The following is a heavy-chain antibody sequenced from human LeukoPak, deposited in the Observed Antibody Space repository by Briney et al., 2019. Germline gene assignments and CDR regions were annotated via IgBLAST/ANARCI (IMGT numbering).Heavy chain of an antibody. J-gene: IGHJ4*02. CDR1: GGSISSSSYY. V-gene: IGHV4-39*01. Sequence: PSETLSLTCTVSGGSISSSSYYWGWIRQPPGKGLEWIGSIYYSGSTYYNPSLKSRVTISVDTSKNQFSLKLSSVTAADTAVYYCARSTVPSGGMTYWGQGTLVTVSS. CDR3: ARSTVPSGGMTY. CDR2: IYYSGST. D-gene: IGHD4-17*01.